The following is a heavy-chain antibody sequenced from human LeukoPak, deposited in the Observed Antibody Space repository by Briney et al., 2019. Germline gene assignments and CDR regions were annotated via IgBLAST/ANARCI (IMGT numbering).Heavy chain of an antibody. CDR1: GYTFTSYY. J-gene: IGHJ6*02. Sequence: ASVKVSCKASGYTFTSYYMHWVRQAPGQGLEWMGIINPSGGSTSYAQKFQSRVTMTRDTSTSTVYMELSSLRSEDTAVYYCARDLSITMVRGVPYYYYGMDVWGQGTTVTVSS. CDR3: ARDLSITMVRGVPYYYYGMDV. CDR2: INPSGGST. V-gene: IGHV1-46*01. D-gene: IGHD3-10*01.